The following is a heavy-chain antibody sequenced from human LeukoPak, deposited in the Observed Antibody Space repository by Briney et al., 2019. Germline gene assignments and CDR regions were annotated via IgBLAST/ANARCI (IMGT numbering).Heavy chain of an antibody. CDR3: ARDPSEMATILDY. Sequence: GGSLRLSCAASGFTFSSYAMHWVRQAPGKGLERVAVISYDGSNTYYADSVKGRFTISRDNSKNTLYLQMNSLRAEDTAVYYCARDPSEMATILDYWGQGTLVTVSS. CDR1: GFTFSSYA. J-gene: IGHJ4*02. CDR2: ISYDGSNT. D-gene: IGHD5-24*01. V-gene: IGHV3-30-3*01.